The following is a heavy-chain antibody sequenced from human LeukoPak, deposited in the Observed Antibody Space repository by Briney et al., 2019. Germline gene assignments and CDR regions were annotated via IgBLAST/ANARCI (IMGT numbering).Heavy chain of an antibody. Sequence: SVKVSCKASGGTFSSYAISWVRQAPGQGLEWMGGIIPIFGTANYAQKFQGRVTITTDESTSTAYMELSSLRSEDTAVYYCARKYCSGGSCYSGFDYWGQGTLATVSS. CDR2: IIPIFGTA. D-gene: IGHD2-15*01. V-gene: IGHV1-69*05. CDR1: GGTFSSYA. J-gene: IGHJ4*02. CDR3: ARKYCSGGSCYSGFDY.